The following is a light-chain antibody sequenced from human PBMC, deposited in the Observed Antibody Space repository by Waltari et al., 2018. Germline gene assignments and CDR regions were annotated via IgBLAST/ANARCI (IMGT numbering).Light chain of an antibody. CDR3: QVWDANTDPGV. J-gene: IGLJ1*01. CDR1: NIESKS. CDR2: YDS. Sequence: SYVLTQPPSVSVAPGKTASITRGGNNIESKSVHWYQQKPGQAPILVISYDSDRPSGIPERFSGSNSGNTATLTISRVEAGDEADYYCQVWDANTDPGVFGTGTEVTVL. V-gene: IGLV3-21*04.